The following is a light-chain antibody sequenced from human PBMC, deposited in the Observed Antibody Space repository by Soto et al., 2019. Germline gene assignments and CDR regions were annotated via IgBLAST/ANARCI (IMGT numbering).Light chain of an antibody. CDR1: QSLLDSNGNSR. Sequence: DIVMTQSPLSLPVTPGEPASISCRPSQSLLDSNGNSRFDWYLQKPGQSPQLLIYLGSNRASGVPDRFSGSGSGTDFTLKISRVEAEDVGVYYCMQALQTPLTFGQGTRLEIK. V-gene: IGKV2-28*01. CDR2: LGS. CDR3: MQALQTPLT. J-gene: IGKJ5*01.